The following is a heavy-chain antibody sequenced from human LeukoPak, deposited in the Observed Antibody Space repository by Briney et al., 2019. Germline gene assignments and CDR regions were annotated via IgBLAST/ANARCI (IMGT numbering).Heavy chain of an antibody. D-gene: IGHD2-21*01. J-gene: IGHJ4*02. CDR3: ARDQSYYGV. CDR2: ISSSGSTI. CDR1: GFTFSSYE. Sequence: GGSLRLSCAASGFTFSSYEMNWVRQAPGKGLEWVSYISSSGSTIYYADSVKGRFTTSRDNAKNTLYLQINRLRAEDAAVYYCARDQSYYGVWGQGTLVTVSS. V-gene: IGHV3-48*03.